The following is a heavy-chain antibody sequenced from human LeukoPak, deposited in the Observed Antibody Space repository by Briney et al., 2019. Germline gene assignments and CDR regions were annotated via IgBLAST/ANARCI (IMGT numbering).Heavy chain of an antibody. Sequence: NPSETLSLTCAVSSGSIFRSNWWSWVRQPPGKGLEWIGQIFHSGSTSYSPSLKSRVTISVDKSKNQFSLRLTSVTAADTAVYYCARSPTKRVPEDYWGQGTLVTVSS. CDR2: IFHSGST. CDR1: SGSIFRSNW. CDR3: ARSPTKRVPEDY. D-gene: IGHD2-2*01. J-gene: IGHJ4*02. V-gene: IGHV4-4*02.